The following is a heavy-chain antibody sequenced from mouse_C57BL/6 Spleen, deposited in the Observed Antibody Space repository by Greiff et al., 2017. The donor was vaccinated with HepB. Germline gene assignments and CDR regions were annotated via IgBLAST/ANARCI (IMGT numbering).Heavy chain of an antibody. CDR2: IDPSDSET. CDR3: ARSTTVVPYYFDY. Sequence: VQLQQPGAELVRPGSSVKLSCKASGYTFTSYWMHWVKQRPIQGLEWIGNIDPSDSETHYNQKFKDKATLTVDKSSSTAYMQLSSLTSEDSAVYYCARSTTVVPYYFDYWGQGTTLTVSS. D-gene: IGHD1-1*01. V-gene: IGHV1-52*01. CDR1: GYTFTSYW. J-gene: IGHJ2*01.